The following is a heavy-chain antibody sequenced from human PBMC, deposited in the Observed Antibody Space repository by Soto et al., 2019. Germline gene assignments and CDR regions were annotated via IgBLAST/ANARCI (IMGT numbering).Heavy chain of an antibody. V-gene: IGHV1-18*01. J-gene: IGHJ6*02. CDR1: GYTCPSSG. D-gene: IGHD2-2*01. CDR3: ARDSVASVVVPAPDV. CDR2: ISAYNGNT. Sequence: QVQLVQSGAEVKKPGASVKVSCKASGYTCPSSGISWVRQAPGQGLEWMGCISAYNGNTNYAQKLQGRVTMTTDTSTSTASMELRSLRSDDTGVYYWARDSVASVVVPAPDVWGQGTTVTVSS.